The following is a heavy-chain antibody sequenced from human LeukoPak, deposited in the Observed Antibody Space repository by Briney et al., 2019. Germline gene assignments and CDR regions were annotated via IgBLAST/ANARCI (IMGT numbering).Heavy chain of an antibody. J-gene: IGHJ4*02. Sequence: PGGSLGLSCAASGFTFSDYYMSWIRQAPGKGLEWVSYISGSGSTIYYSDSVKGRFTSSRDNAKNSLYLQMNSLRAEDTAVYFCVREDYYYASGFWGQGTLVTVSS. V-gene: IGHV3-11*04. D-gene: IGHD3-10*01. CDR2: ISGSGSTI. CDR3: VREDYYYASGF. CDR1: GFTFSDYY.